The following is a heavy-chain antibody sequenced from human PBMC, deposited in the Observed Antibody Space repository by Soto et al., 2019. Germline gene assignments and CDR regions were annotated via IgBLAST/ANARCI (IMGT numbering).Heavy chain of an antibody. CDR1: GGSISSYY. Sequence: SETLSLTCTVSGGSISSYYWSWIRQPPGKGLEWIGYIYYSGSTNYNPSLKSRVTISVDTSKNQFSPKLSSVTAADTAVYYCAGGARTIFGVVIPGAMDVWGQGTTVTVSS. V-gene: IGHV4-59*01. CDR2: IYYSGST. J-gene: IGHJ6*02. D-gene: IGHD3-3*01. CDR3: AGGARTIFGVVIPGAMDV.